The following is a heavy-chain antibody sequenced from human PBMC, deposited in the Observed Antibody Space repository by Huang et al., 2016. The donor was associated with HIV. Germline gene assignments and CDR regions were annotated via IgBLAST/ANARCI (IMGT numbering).Heavy chain of an antibody. CDR2: TDPGYSDA. CDR1: GYSFTNYW. D-gene: IGHD1-26*01. J-gene: IGHJ4*02. Sequence: EVQLVQSGPEVKKPGESLKISCRVSGYSFTNYWIGWVRRRPGKGLEWMAITDPGYSDAAYNPSFRGQVTISADKSINTAHLQWDSLKTSDSAIYYCARRGFNTGSSPDSWGQGTLVTVSS. CDR3: ARRGFNTGSSPDS. V-gene: IGHV5-51*01.